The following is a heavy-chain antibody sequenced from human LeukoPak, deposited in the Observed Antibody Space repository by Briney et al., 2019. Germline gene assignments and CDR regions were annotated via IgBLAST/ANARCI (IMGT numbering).Heavy chain of an antibody. CDR1: GFTFSSYS. CDR2: ISSSSSYI. V-gene: IGHV3-21*01. J-gene: IGHJ4*02. Sequence: GGSLRLSCAASGFTFSSYSMNWVRQAPGKGLEWVSSISSSSSYIYYADSVKGRFTISRDNAKNSLYLQMNSLRAEDTAVYYCARRGPYCSSTSCLYFDYWGQGTLVTVSS. D-gene: IGHD2-2*01. CDR3: ARRGPYCSSTSCLYFDY.